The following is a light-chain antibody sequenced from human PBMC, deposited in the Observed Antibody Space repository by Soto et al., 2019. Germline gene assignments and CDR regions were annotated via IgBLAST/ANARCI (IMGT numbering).Light chain of an antibody. CDR3: QQRSET. CDR1: QSVSSY. V-gene: IGKV3-11*01. J-gene: IGKJ1*01. CDR2: DAS. Sequence: EIVLTQSPATLSLSPGERATLSCRASQSVSSYLAWYPQKPGQAPRLLIYDASNRATGIPARFSGSGSGTVFALTNSSLEPADFAVYYCQQRSETFGQGTKVEIK.